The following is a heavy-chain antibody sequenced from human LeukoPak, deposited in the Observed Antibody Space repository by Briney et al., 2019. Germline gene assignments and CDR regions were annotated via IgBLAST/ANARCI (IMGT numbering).Heavy chain of an antibody. CDR3: ARGRRGDYFDY. Sequence: GGSLRLSCAASGFTFSDYYMSWIRQAPGKGLKWVLHISSSSRYTNYADSVKGRFTISRDNAKNSLYLQMNSLRAEDTAVYYCARGRRGDYFDYWGQGTLVTVSS. V-gene: IGHV3-11*06. D-gene: IGHD3-10*01. J-gene: IGHJ4*02. CDR1: GFTFSDYY. CDR2: ISSSSRYT.